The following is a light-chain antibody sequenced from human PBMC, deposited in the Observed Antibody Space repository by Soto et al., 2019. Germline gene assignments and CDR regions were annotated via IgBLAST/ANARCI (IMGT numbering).Light chain of an antibody. CDR1: QSISAY. Sequence: DIQMPQSPSSMSASVGDRVTITCRASQSISAYVKWDQRKPGKAPKLLIYAASSLQSGVPSRFSGSGTGSDFTLTISSLEPEDVVTYYCQESYSTPSGTFGPGTKVDVK. CDR2: AAS. V-gene: IGKV1-39*01. CDR3: QESYSTPSGT. J-gene: IGKJ3*01.